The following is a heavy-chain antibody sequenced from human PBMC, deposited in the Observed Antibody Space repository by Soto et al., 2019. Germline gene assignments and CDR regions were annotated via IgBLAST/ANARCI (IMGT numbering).Heavy chain of an antibody. V-gene: IGHV4-31*03. CDR2: IYYSGST. CDR3: AGRGYDILTGPDYYYYGMDV. D-gene: IGHD3-9*01. CDR1: GGSISSGGYY. Sequence: SETLSLTCTVSGGSISSGGYYWSWIRQHPXKGLEWIGYIYYSGSTYYNPSLKSRVTISVDTSKNQFSLKLSSVTAADTAVYYCAGRGYDILTGPDYYYYGMDVWGQGTTVTVSS. J-gene: IGHJ6*02.